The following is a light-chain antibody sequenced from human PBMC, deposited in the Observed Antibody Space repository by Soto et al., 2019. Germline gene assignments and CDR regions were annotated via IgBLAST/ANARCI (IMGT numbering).Light chain of an antibody. V-gene: IGLV1-51*01. CDR3: GTWDSSLSVWV. CDR2: DNS. J-gene: IGLJ3*02. Sequence: QSVLTQPPSVSAAPGQKVTISCSGSSSNIGNNYVSWYQQLPGTAPKLLIYDNSMRPSRIPDRFSGSKSGTSATLGITGLQTGDEADYFCGTWDSSLSVWVFGGATKLTVL. CDR1: SSNIGNNY.